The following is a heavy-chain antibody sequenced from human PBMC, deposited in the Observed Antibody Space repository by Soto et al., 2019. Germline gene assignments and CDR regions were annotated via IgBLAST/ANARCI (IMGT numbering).Heavy chain of an antibody. Sequence: VQLVESGGGLVQPGGSLKLSCAASGFTFSGSALHWVRQASGKWLEWVGRIRSKGNNYATAYAALLKGRFTISRDESKNTAYLQMNSLITEDTAVYYCSRPASDFLSGKPKYYMDVWGKGTTVTVSS. CDR1: GFTFSGSA. J-gene: IGHJ6*03. CDR3: SRPASDFLSGKPKYYMDV. CDR2: IRSKGNNYAT. D-gene: IGHD3-3*01. V-gene: IGHV3-73*01.